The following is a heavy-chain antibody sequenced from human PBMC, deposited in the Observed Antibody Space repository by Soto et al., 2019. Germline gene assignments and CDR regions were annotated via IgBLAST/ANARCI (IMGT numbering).Heavy chain of an antibody. J-gene: IGHJ4*02. Sequence: QVQLQESGPGLVKPSQTLSLTCTVSGGSISSGGYYWSWIRQHPGKGLEWIGYIYYSGSTYYNPSLMGRDTISVDTSKNQFSLKLRSVTAADTAVYYCARGRGIVATINRSLLFDYWGQGTLVTVSS. CDR2: IYYSGST. D-gene: IGHD5-12*01. CDR3: ARGRGIVATINRSLLFDY. CDR1: GGSISSGGYY. V-gene: IGHV4-31*03.